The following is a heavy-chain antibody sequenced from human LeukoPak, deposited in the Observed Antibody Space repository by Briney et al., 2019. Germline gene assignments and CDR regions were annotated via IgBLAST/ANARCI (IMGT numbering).Heavy chain of an antibody. J-gene: IGHJ4*01. CDR2: IKAVGSRK. V-gene: IGHV3-7*01. CDR1: GFTFSSSW. Sequence: GGSLRLSCVASGFTFSSSWMTGVRQAPGMGREGVANIKAVGSRKYYLDHVRGRFSISRDNAKNSLYLELNSRRAEDRGFYFCARDRGWQQFHYWRQRP. D-gene: IGHD5-24*01. CDR3: ARDRGWQQFHY.